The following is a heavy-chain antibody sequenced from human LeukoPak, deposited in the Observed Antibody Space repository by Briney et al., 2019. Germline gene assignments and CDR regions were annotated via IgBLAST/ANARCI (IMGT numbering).Heavy chain of an antibody. J-gene: IGHJ3*02. Sequence: GGSLRLSCAASGFTFSSYSMNWVRQASGKGLEWVSYISSSSSTMYYADCVKGRFTMSRDNARNLLYLQMNSLRAEETAVYYCARVRRQQLGDAFDIWGQGTMVTVSS. CDR1: GFTFSSYS. V-gene: IGHV3-48*04. CDR3: ARVRRQQLGDAFDI. CDR2: ISSSSSTM. D-gene: IGHD6-13*01.